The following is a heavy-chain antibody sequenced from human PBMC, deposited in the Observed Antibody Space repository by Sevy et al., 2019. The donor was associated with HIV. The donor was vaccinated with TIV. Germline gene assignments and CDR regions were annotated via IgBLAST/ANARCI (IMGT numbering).Heavy chain of an antibody. CDR3: ARGVSVVVSFDAFDI. Sequence: SETLSLTCSVSGGSISSYYWSWIWQPAGKGLEWIGRIYTRGSTNYNPSLKSRVTMSVDTSKNQFSLKLSSVTAADTAVYYCARGVSVVVSFDAFDIWGQGTMVTVSS. V-gene: IGHV4-4*07. CDR1: GGSISSYY. CDR2: IYTRGST. D-gene: IGHD3-22*01. J-gene: IGHJ3*02.